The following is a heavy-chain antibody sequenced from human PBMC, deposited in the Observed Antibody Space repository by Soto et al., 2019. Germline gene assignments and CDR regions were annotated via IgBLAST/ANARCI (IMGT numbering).Heavy chain of an antibody. CDR3: ARGTSWQLPFDY. Sequence: SETLSLTCTVSSDSISSYYWSWIRQPPGKRLEWIGYISYSGSTDYNPSLKSRVTISGDTSKNQFSLKVGSVTAADTAVYYCARGTSWQLPFDYWGQGTLVTVSS. CDR1: SDSISSYY. V-gene: IGHV4-59*01. D-gene: IGHD6-13*01. CDR2: ISYSGST. J-gene: IGHJ4*02.